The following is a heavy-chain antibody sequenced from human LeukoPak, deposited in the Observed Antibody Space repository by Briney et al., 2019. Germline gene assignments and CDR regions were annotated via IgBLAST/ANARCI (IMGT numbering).Heavy chain of an antibody. CDR2: IRYDGSNK. CDR1: GFTFSSYG. CDR3: AKDLLEPYYFDY. D-gene: IGHD1-1*01. J-gene: IGHJ4*02. Sequence: PGGSLRLSCAASGFTFSSYGMHWVRQAPGTGLEWVAFIRYDGSNKYYADSVKGRFTISRDNSKNTLYLQMNSLRAEDTAVYYCAKDLLEPYYFDYWGQGTLVTVSS. V-gene: IGHV3-30*02.